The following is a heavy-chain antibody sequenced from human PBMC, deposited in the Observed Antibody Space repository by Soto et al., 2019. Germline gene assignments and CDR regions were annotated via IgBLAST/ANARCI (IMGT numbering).Heavy chain of an antibody. CDR1: GGTFSSYA. V-gene: IGHV1-69*13. CDR3: ASASQGTDSSGSYYGVNWLDP. D-gene: IGHD3-22*01. J-gene: IGHJ5*02. Sequence: SVKVSCKASGGTFSSYAISWVRQAPGQGLEWMGGIIPIFGTANYAQKFQGRVTITADESTSTAYMELSSLRSEDTAVYYCASASQGTDSSGSYYGVNWLDPWGQGTLVTVYS. CDR2: IIPIFGTA.